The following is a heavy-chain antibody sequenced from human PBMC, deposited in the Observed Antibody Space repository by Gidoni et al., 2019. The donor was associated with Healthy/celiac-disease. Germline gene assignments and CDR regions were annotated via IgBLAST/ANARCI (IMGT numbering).Heavy chain of an antibody. V-gene: IGHV4-34*01. D-gene: IGHD3-16*02. J-gene: IGHJ4*02. CDR3: ARTPIYDYVWGSYRLFDY. CDR1: GGSFSGYY. CDR2: INHSGST. Sequence: QVQLQQWGAGLLKPSETLSLTCADYGGSFSGYYWSWIRQPPGKGLEWIGEINHSGSTNYNPSLKSRVTISVDTSKNQFSLKLSSVTAADTAVYYCARTPIYDYVWGSYRLFDYWGQGTLVTVSS.